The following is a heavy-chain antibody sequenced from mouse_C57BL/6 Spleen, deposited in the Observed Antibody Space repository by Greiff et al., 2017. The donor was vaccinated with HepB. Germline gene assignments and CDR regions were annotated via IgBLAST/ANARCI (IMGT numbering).Heavy chain of an antibody. D-gene: IGHD2-4*01. CDR1: GFTFSSYG. J-gene: IGHJ3*01. CDR2: ISSGGSYT. CDR3: ARPHYDYDGSWFAY. V-gene: IGHV5-6*01. Sequence: EVKLMESGGDLVKPGGSLKLSCAASGFTFSSYGMSWVRQTPDKRLEWVATISSGGSYTYYPDSVKGRFTISRDNAKNTLYLQMSSLKSEDTAMYYCARPHYDYDGSWFAYWGQGTLVTVSA.